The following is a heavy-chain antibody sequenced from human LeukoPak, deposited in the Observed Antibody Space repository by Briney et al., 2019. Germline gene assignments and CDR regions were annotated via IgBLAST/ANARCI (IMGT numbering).Heavy chain of an antibody. CDR1: GFTFSSYS. CDR3: ATGPLDY. J-gene: IGHJ4*02. Sequence: PGGSLRLSCAASGFTFSSYSMNWVRQAPGKGLEWIGRINSKTDGGPTVYSAPVKGRFNISRDDSKNTLFLQMNSLETDDTAVYYCATGPLDYWGQGALVTVSS. CDR2: INSKTDGGPT. V-gene: IGHV3-15*01.